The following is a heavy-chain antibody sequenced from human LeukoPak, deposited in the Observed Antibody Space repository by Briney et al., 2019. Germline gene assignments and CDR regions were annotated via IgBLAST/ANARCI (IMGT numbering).Heavy chain of an antibody. J-gene: IGHJ5*02. Sequence: PSETLSLTCTVSGGSISSYYWSWIRQPPGKGLEWIGYIYYGGRTNFNPSLKSRVTISVGTSKNQFSLKLSSVTAADTAVYYCARVNGYYDTSGYYTPDWFDPWGQGTLVTVSS. V-gene: IGHV4-59*01. D-gene: IGHD3-22*01. CDR2: IYYGGRT. CDR1: GGSISSYY. CDR3: ARVNGYYDTSGYYTPDWFDP.